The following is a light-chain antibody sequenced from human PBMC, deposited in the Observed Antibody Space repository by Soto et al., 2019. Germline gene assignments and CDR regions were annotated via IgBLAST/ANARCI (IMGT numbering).Light chain of an antibody. CDR1: QSVSSSY. Sequence: LSLSRGERATLACRASQSVSSSYLAWYQQKPGQAPRLLIYGASSRATGIPDRFSGSGSGTDFTLTISRLEPEDFAVYICQQYGTSPRTFGQGTRLEI. CDR3: QQYGTSPRT. CDR2: GAS. V-gene: IGKV3-20*01. J-gene: IGKJ5*01.